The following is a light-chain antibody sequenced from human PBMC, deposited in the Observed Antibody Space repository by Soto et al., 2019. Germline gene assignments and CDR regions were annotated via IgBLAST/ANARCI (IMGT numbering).Light chain of an antibody. CDR2: DAS. CDR3: QQYGGSPRT. V-gene: IGKV3-20*01. J-gene: IGKJ1*01. CDR1: QSVSSSS. Sequence: EIVLTQSPGTLSLSPGERATLSCRASQSVSSSSLAWYQQKRGQAPRLLIHDASSRATGIPERFSGSGSGTDFTLTISRLEPEDFAVSYCQQYGGSPRTFGQGTKVEVK.